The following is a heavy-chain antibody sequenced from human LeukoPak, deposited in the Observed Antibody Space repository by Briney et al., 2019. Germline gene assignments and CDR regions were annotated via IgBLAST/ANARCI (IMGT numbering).Heavy chain of an antibody. CDR3: ARVVAAQYYYYGMDV. D-gene: IGHD2-15*01. Sequence: GGSLRLSCEASGFTFSTYGMHWVRQAPGKGLEGGAFIWYDGSNKDYAGSVKGRFTISRDNAKNSLYLQMNSLRAEDTAVYYCARVVAAQYYYYGMDVWGKGTTVTVSS. CDR1: GFTFSTYG. V-gene: IGHV3-33*03. J-gene: IGHJ6*04. CDR2: IWYDGSNK.